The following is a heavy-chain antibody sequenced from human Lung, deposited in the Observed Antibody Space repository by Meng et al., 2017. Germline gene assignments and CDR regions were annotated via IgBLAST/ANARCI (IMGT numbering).Heavy chain of an antibody. J-gene: IGHJ4*02. D-gene: IGHD4-11*01. CDR1: GGSFSDYY. V-gene: IGHV4-34*02. CDR2: INHSGSI. Sequence: QVQLRQGGAGLLKPSETLSLTCVVSGGSFSDYYWSWIRQPPGKGLEWIGEINHSGSINYNPSLESRATISVDTSQNNLSLKLSSVTAADSAVYYCARGPTTMAHDFDYWGQGTLVTVSS. CDR3: ARGPTTMAHDFDY.